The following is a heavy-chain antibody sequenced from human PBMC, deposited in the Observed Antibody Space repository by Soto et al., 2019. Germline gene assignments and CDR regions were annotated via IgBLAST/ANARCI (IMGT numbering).Heavy chain of an antibody. CDR2: FSHSGST. J-gene: IGHJ4*02. D-gene: IGHD1-1*01. V-gene: IGHV4-38-2*02. CDR1: GSSITSGYY. Sequence: SETLSLTCSVSGSSITSGYYWGWIRQPPGKGLEWIGRFSHSGSTYYNPSLKSRVTISVDASKNQFSLRLSSVTAADTAVYYCASESASAGGTGTAGNYFDYWGQGTPVTVYS. CDR3: ASESASAGGTGTAGNYFDY.